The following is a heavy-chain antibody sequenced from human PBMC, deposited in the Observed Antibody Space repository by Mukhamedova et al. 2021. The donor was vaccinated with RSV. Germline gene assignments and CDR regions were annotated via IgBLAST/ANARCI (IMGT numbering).Heavy chain of an antibody. D-gene: IGHD3-9*01. Sequence: MHWVRQAPGQGLEWMGRINPNSGGTNYAQKFQGRVTMTRDTSISTAYMELSRLRSDDTAVYYCARGSDILTGLLDYWGQGTLVTV. CDR3: ARGSDILTGLLDY. V-gene: IGHV1-2*06. J-gene: IGHJ4*02. CDR2: INPNSGGT.